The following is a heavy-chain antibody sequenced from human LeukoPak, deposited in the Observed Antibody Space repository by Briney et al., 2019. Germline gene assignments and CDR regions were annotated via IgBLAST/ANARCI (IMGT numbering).Heavy chain of an antibody. CDR3: ARDLSYCSGGSCYPDGFDI. D-gene: IGHD2-15*01. Sequence: GGSLRLSCAASGFTFSNYWMHWVRQAPGKGLVWVSHINTDASRTNYADSVRGRFTISRDNAKNTLYLQMNSVRAEDTAVYYCARDLSYCSGGSCYPDGFDIWGQGTMVTVSS. CDR2: INTDASRT. CDR1: GFTFSNYW. J-gene: IGHJ3*02. V-gene: IGHV3-74*01.